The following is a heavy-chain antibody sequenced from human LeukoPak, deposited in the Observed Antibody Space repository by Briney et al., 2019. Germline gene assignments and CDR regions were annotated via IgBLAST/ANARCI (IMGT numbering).Heavy chain of an antibody. Sequence: GRSLRLSCAASGFTFSSYGMHWARQAPGKGLEWVAVISYDGSNKYYADSVKGRFTISRDNSKNTLYLQMNSLRAEDTAVYYCAKEGEMATVFDYWGQGTLVTVSS. CDR1: GFTFSSYG. CDR3: AKEGEMATVFDY. CDR2: ISYDGSNK. D-gene: IGHD5-24*01. V-gene: IGHV3-30*18. J-gene: IGHJ4*02.